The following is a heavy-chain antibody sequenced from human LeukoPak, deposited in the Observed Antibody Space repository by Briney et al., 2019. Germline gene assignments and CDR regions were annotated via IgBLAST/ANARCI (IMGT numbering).Heavy chain of an antibody. J-gene: IGHJ4*02. Sequence: GGSLRLSCAASGFTFSSYAMSWVRQAPGKVLEWVSAISGSGGSTYYADSVKGRFTISRDNSKNTLYLQMNSLRAEDTAVYYCAKDLSWHSSSDYDFDYWGQGTLVTVSS. V-gene: IGHV3-23*01. D-gene: IGHD5-12*01. CDR3: AKDLSWHSSSDYDFDY. CDR1: GFTFSSYA. CDR2: ISGSGGST.